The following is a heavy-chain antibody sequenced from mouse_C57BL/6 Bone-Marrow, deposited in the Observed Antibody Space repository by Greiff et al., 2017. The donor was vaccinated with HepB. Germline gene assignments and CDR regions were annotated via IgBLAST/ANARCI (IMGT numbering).Heavy chain of an antibody. Sequence: EVQLQESGPELVKPGASVKISCKASGYSFTGYYMNWVKQSPEKSLEWIGEINPSTGGTTYNQKFKAKATLTVDKSSSTAYMQLKSLTSEDSAVYYCARCPMDYWGQGTSVTVSS. CDR2: INPSTGGT. J-gene: IGHJ4*01. V-gene: IGHV1-42*01. CDR3: ARCPMDY. CDR1: GYSFTGYY.